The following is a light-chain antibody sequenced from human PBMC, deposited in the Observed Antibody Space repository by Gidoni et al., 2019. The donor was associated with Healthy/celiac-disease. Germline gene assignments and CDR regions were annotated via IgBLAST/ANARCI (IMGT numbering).Light chain of an antibody. V-gene: IGKV3-11*01. CDR3: QQRSNWPRT. CDR1: QSVSSY. CDR2: DAS. Sequence: EIVFTQSPATLSLSPGERATLSCRASQSVSSYLAWYQQKPGQAPRLLIYDASNRATGSPARFSGSGSGTDFTLTISSLEHEDVAVYYCQQRSNWPRTFGQGTKVEIK. J-gene: IGKJ1*01.